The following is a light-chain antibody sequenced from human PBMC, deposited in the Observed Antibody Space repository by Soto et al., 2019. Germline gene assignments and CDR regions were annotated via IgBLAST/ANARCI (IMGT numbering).Light chain of an antibody. V-gene: IGKV4-1*01. J-gene: IGKJ1*01. CDR2: WAS. CDR3: QQYYSPPWT. Sequence: DIVMTQSPDSLAVSLGERATINCKSSQSVLYSSNNKHYLTWYQQKPVQPPKLLIYWASTRESGVPDRFSGSGSGTDFNPTISSLQAEDVAVYYCQQYYSPPWTFGQGTKVEI. CDR1: QSVLYSSNNKHY.